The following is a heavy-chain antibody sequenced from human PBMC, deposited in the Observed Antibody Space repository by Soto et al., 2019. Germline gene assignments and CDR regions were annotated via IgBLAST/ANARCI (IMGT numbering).Heavy chain of an antibody. CDR1: GFTFSSYC. CDR3: ARVPSTRDIWSYGVGGRYYYYYMDV. Sequence: EVQLVESGGGLVQPGGSLRLSCEASGFTFSSYCMTWVRQAPGKGLEWVAHIKQEGSERYYVDSVKGRFTISRDNAKNSLYLQMNSLRGEDTAVYYCARVPSTRDIWSYGVGGRYYYYYMDVWGKGTTVTVSS. J-gene: IGHJ6*03. D-gene: IGHD1-7*01. CDR2: IKQEGSER. V-gene: IGHV3-7*04.